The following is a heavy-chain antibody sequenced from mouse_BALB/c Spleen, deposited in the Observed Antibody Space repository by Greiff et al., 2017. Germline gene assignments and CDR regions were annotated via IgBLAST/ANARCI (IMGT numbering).Heavy chain of an antibody. CDR3: ARSDYGSSYFDY. Sequence: EVMLVESGGGLVQPGGSRKLSCAASGFTFSSFGMHWVRQAPEKGLEWVAYISGGSSTIYYADTVKGRFTISRDNPKNTLFLQMTSLRSEDTAMYYCARSDYGSSYFDYWGQGTTLTVSS. D-gene: IGHD1-1*01. CDR1: GFTFSSFG. CDR2: ISGGSSTI. J-gene: IGHJ2*01. V-gene: IGHV5-17*02.